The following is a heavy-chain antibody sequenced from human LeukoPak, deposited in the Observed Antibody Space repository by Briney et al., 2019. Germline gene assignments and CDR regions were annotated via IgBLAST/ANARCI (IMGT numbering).Heavy chain of an antibody. CDR3: ARGDRSCGSFTLSY. Sequence: SETLSLTCAVYGGSFSGYYWSWIRQPPGKGLELIGEVNHSGSTNYNPSLKRRVTISVDTSKNQFSLKLSSVTAADTALYYCARGDRSCGSFTLSYWGQGTLATVSS. J-gene: IGHJ4*02. V-gene: IGHV4-34*01. CDR1: GGSFSGYY. D-gene: IGHD2-15*01. CDR2: VNHSGST.